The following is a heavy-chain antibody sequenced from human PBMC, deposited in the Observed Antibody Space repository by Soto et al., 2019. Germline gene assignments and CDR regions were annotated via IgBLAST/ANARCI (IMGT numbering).Heavy chain of an antibody. J-gene: IGHJ3*02. D-gene: IGHD6-13*01. CDR2: IYSGGST. Sequence: EVQLLGSGGGLVQPGGSLRLSCAASGFTFSSYAMSWVRQTPGKGLEWVSVIYSGGSTYYADSVKGRFTISRDNSKNTLYLQMNSLRAEDTAVYYCARDGSWDAFDIWGQGTMVTVSS. CDR3: ARDGSWDAFDI. CDR1: GFTFSSYA. V-gene: IGHV3-23*03.